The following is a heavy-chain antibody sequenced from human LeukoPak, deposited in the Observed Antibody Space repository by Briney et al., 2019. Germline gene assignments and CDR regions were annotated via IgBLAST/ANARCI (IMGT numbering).Heavy chain of an antibody. CDR1: GFTVSSNY. J-gene: IGHJ4*02. V-gene: IGHV3-53*01. Sequence: GGSLRLSCAASGFTVSSNYMSWVRQAPGKGLEWVSVIYSGGSTYYADSVKGRFTISRDKSKNMVYLQMNSLRADDTALYYCARALTSDYWGQGTLVTDSS. CDR2: IYSGGST. CDR3: ARALTSDY.